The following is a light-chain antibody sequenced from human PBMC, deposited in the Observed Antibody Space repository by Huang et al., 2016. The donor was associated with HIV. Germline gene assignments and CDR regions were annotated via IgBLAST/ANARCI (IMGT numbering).Light chain of an antibody. V-gene: IGKV1-33*01. CDR2: HAS. CDR1: QDITNY. Sequence: DIQMTQSPSSLSASIGDRVTITCQASQDITNYLVWYQQKPGKAPKHLIYHASRLEEDLRPRFSDSGSGTYCTFTLRSRQPEDVATYYCQHYDNLLPLPFGGGTRVEI. CDR3: QHYDNLLPLP. J-gene: IGKJ4*01.